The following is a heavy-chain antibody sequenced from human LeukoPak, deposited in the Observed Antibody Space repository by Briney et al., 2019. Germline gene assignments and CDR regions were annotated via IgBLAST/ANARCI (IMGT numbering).Heavy chain of an antibody. CDR1: GFTFSNSA. D-gene: IGHD6-19*01. V-gene: IGHV3-23*01. Sequence: QPGGSLRLSCAASGFTFSNSAMSWVRQAPGKGLEWVATLSGSGITTYYADSVKGRFTISRDNSKKTLYLHMNSMRAEDTAVYYWAKGIYSSGWSYFDYWGHGTLVTVSS. CDR3: AKGIYSSGWSYFDY. J-gene: IGHJ4*01. CDR2: LSGSGITT.